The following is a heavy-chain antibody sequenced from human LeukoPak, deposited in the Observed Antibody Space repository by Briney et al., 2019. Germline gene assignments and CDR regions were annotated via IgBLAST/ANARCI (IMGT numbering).Heavy chain of an antibody. Sequence: GGSLTLSCAASGFTFSSYGMNWVRQAPGKGLEWVAVIWYDGRIKYYADSVKGRFTISRDNSKNTLYLQMNSLRAEDTAVYYCARGHTESDYVSDYWGQGTLVTVSS. J-gene: IGHJ4*02. CDR1: GFTFSSYG. CDR3: ARGHTESDYVSDY. V-gene: IGHV3-33*01. CDR2: IWYDGRIK. D-gene: IGHD1-26*01.